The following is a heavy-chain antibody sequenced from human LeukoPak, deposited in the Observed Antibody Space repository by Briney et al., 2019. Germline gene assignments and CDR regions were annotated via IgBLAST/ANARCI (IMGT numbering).Heavy chain of an antibody. V-gene: IGHV3-7*03. Sequence: GGSLRLSCAASGFTFSSYWMSWVRQAPGKGLEWVANIKQDGSEKYYVDSVKGRFTISRDNAKNSLYLQMNSLRAEDTAVYYCARDLSDIVVVPAAIHHYYYGMDVWGKGTTVTVSS. CDR1: GFTFSSYW. CDR2: IKQDGSEK. D-gene: IGHD2-2*01. J-gene: IGHJ6*04. CDR3: ARDLSDIVVVPAAIHHYYYGMDV.